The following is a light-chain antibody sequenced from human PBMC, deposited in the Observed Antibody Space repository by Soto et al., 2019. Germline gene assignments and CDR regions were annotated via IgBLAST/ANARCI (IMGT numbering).Light chain of an antibody. V-gene: IGKV3-11*01. CDR2: SAS. CDR3: QQRTNWSPT. Sequence: EILLTQSPATLSLSPGERATLSCRASQNVRNDLVWYLQKPGQAPRLLIYSASNRATGIPARFSGSGSGTDFTLTISSLEPEDFAVYYCQQRTNWSPTFGGGTKVEFK. CDR1: QNVRND. J-gene: IGKJ4*01.